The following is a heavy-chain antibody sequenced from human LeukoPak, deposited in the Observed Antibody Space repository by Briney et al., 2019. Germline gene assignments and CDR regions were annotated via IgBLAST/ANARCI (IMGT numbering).Heavy chain of an antibody. Sequence: GASVKVSCEVSGYIVTELSMHWVRQAPGKGLEWMGGFDPEDDETIYAQRFQGRVTITADESTSTAYMELSSLRSEGTAVYYCAGDIVVVPAAIEQWWGAFDIWGQGTMVTVSS. CDR3: AGDIVVVPAAIEQWWGAFDI. D-gene: IGHD2-2*02. V-gene: IGHV1-24*01. J-gene: IGHJ3*02. CDR1: GYIVTELS. CDR2: FDPEDDET.